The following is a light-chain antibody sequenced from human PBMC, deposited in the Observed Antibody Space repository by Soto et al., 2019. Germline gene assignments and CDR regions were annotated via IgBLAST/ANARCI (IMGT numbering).Light chain of an antibody. CDR3: AAWDDSLNGGL. J-gene: IGLJ2*01. CDR1: SSNVGGNY. V-gene: IGLV1-44*01. Sequence: QSVLTQPPSASGTPGQRVTISCSGSSSNVGGNYVNWYQQLPGTAPKLLIYNNNQRPSGVPDRFSGSKSGTSASLAISGLQSEDEADYYCAAWDDSLNGGLFGGGTKVTVL. CDR2: NNN.